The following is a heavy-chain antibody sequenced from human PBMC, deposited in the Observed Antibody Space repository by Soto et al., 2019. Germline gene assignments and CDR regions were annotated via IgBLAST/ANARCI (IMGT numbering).Heavy chain of an antibody. CDR2: ISGSGGST. J-gene: IGHJ4*02. CDR3: AKYPPLDVDTAMANLDY. V-gene: IGHV3-23*01. Sequence: GGSLRLSCAASGFTFSSYAMSWVRQAPGKGLEWVSAISGSGGSTYYADSVKGRFTISRDNSKNPLYLQMNSLRAEDTAVYYCAKYPPLDVDTAMANLDYWGQGTLVTVSS. CDR1: GFTFSSYA. D-gene: IGHD5-18*01.